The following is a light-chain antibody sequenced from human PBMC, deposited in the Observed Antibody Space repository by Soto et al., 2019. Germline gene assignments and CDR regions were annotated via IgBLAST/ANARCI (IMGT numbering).Light chain of an antibody. CDR2: GAS. V-gene: IGKV3-20*01. Sequence: EIGLTQSPGTLSLSPGERVTLSCRASQSVSSRYLAWYQQKAGQAPRLLISGASSRATGIPDRFSGSGSGAYFSLTIGTLEPEEFAVDYGQQYCSSARTIGGGTKVEIK. J-gene: IGKJ4*01. CDR3: QQYCSSART. CDR1: QSVSSRY.